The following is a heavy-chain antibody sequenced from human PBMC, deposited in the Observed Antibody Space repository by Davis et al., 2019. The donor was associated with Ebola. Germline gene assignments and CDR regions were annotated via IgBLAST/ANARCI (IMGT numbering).Heavy chain of an antibody. D-gene: IGHD3-22*01. J-gene: IGHJ4*02. V-gene: IGHV3-13*01. CDR1: GFTFSSYD. CDR2: IGTAGDT. Sequence: GEFLKISCAASGFTFSSYDMHWVRQATGKGLEWVSAIGTAGDTYYPGSVKGRFTISRENAKNSLYLQMNSLRAEDTAVYYCARVKWLSPDYWGQGTLVTVSS. CDR3: ARVKWLSPDY.